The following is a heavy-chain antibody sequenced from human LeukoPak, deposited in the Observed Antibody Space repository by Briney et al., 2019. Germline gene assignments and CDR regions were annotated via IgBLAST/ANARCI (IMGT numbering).Heavy chain of an antibody. V-gene: IGHV4-39*07. D-gene: IGHD2-21*01. CDR1: GGSVSSSSYY. Sequence: SETLSLTCTVSGGSVSSSSYYWGWIRQPPGKGLEWIGSIYHSGSTYYNPSLKIRVTISVDTSKNQFSLKLSSVTAADTAVYYCARGVVIAPQTFDYWGQGTLVTVSS. CDR2: IYHSGST. CDR3: ARGVVIAPQTFDY. J-gene: IGHJ4*02.